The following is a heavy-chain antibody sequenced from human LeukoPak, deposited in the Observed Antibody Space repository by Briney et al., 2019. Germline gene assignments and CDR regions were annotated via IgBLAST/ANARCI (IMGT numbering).Heavy chain of an antibody. CDR1: GFTFSSYS. Sequence: PGGSLRLSCAASGFTFSSYSMNWVRQAPGKGLEWVSSISSSSSYIYYADSVKGRFTISRDNAKNSLYLQMNSLRAEDTAVYYCARDYYGSGSQYYYGMDVWGQGTTVTVSS. V-gene: IGHV3-21*01. CDR3: ARDYYGSGSQYYYGMDV. J-gene: IGHJ6*02. CDR2: ISSSSSYI. D-gene: IGHD3-10*01.